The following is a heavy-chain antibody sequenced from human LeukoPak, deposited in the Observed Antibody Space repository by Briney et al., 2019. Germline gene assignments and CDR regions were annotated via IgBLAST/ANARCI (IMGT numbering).Heavy chain of an antibody. CDR2: ISSSSSYI. V-gene: IGHV3-21*01. Sequence: PGGSLRPSCAASGFTFSSYSTNWVRQAPGKGLEWVSSISSSSSYIYYADSVKGRFTISRDNAKNSLYLQMNSLRAEDTAVYYCARATMVRGVIIMVGAFDIWGQGTMVTVSS. D-gene: IGHD3-10*01. CDR1: GFTFSSYS. J-gene: IGHJ3*02. CDR3: ARATMVRGVIIMVGAFDI.